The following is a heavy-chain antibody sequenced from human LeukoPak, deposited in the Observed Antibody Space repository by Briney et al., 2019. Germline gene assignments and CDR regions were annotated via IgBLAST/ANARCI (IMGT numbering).Heavy chain of an antibody. V-gene: IGHV4-61*01. CDR3: ASTVVVAATRSFDP. J-gene: IGHJ5*02. Sequence: PSETLSLTCTVSGGSVSSGSYYWSWIRQPPGKGLEWVGYIYYSGSTNYNPSLKSRVTISVDTSKNQFSLKLSSVTAADTAVYYCASTVVVAATRSFDPWGQGTLVTVSS. CDR2: IYYSGST. CDR1: GGSVSSGSYY. D-gene: IGHD2-15*01.